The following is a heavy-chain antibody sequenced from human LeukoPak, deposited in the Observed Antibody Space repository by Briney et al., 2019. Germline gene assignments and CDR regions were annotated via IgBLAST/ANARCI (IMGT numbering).Heavy chain of an antibody. Sequence: SVKVSCKASGGTFSSYAISWVRQAPGQGLEWMGGIIPIFGTANYAQKFQGRVTITRDTSASTAYMEMRSLRSEDTAVYYCAREIDRDDYNRFFDYWGQGTLVTVSS. CDR3: AREIDRDDYNRFFDY. J-gene: IGHJ4*02. CDR1: GGTFSSYA. CDR2: IIPIFGTA. D-gene: IGHD5-24*01. V-gene: IGHV1-69*05.